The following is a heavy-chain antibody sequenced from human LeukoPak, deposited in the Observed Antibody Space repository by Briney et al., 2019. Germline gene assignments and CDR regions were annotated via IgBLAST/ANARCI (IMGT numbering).Heavy chain of an antibody. CDR2: IIPIFGTA. Sequence: SVKVSCKASGGTFSSYAISWVRQAPGQGLEWMGGIIPIFGTANYAQKFQGGVTITADESTSTAYMELSSLRSEDTAVYYCARDRLGYCGGDCYQGDYWGQGTLVTVSS. CDR3: ARDRLGYCGGDCYQGDY. D-gene: IGHD2-21*02. J-gene: IGHJ4*02. V-gene: IGHV1-69*01. CDR1: GGTFSSYA.